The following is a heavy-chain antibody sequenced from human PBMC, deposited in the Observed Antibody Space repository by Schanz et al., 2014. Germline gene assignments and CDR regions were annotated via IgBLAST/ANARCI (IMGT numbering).Heavy chain of an antibody. D-gene: IGHD5-18*01. J-gene: IGHJ4*02. CDR1: GFTFSQYG. CDR2: ISYDGTNE. V-gene: IGHV3-30*18. CDR3: AKDRGDGYSHGIFQY. Sequence: QVFLAESGGGVVQPGRSLRLSCAASGFTFSQYGMHWVRQAPGKGLEWVAVISYDGTNEYYAESVKGRFTISRDNAKNTFYLHMNSLRNEDTAVYFCAKDRGDGYSHGIFQYWGPGTLVTASS.